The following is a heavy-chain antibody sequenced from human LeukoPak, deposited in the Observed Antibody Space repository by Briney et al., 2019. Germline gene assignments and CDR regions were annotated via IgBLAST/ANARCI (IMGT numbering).Heavy chain of an antibody. Sequence: TNYNPSLKSRVTMSVDTSKNQFSLRLNSVTAADTAVYYCARLAMVRGVMFYYYYYYMDVWGKGTTVTISS. CDR3: ARLAMVRGVMFYYYYYYMDV. J-gene: IGHJ6*03. V-gene: IGHV4-34*13. D-gene: IGHD3-10*01. CDR2: T.